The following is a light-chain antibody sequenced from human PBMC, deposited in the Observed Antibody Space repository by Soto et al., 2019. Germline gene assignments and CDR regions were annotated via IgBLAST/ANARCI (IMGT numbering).Light chain of an antibody. CDR3: QQRSNSFT. V-gene: IGKV3-11*01. CDR1: QSVSSY. J-gene: IGKJ3*01. Sequence: EIVLTQSPATLSLSPGERATLSCRASQSVSSYLAWYQQKPGQAPRLLIYDASNRATGIPAWFSGSGSGTDFTLTISSLEPEDFTVYYCQQRSNSFTFGPGTKVDIK. CDR2: DAS.